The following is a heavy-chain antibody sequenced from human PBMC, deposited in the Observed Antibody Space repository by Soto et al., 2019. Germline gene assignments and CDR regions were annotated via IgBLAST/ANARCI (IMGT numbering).Heavy chain of an antibody. CDR2: ISAYNGNT. Sequence: ASVKVSCKASGYTFTSYGISWVRQAPGQGLEWMGWISAYNGNTNYAQKLQGRVTMTTDTSTSTAYMELRSLRSDDTAVYYCARDFLSLVVVAANDAFDIWGQGTTVTVSS. D-gene: IGHD2-15*01. CDR1: GYTFTSYG. J-gene: IGHJ3*02. V-gene: IGHV1-18*01. CDR3: ARDFLSLVVVAANDAFDI.